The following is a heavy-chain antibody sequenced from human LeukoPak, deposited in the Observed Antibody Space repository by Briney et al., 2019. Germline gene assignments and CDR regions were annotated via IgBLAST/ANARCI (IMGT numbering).Heavy chain of an antibody. Sequence: SETLSLTCTVSGGSSSSYYWSWIRQPPGKGLEWIGYIYYSGSTNYNPSLKSRVSILVDTSKNQFSLKLSSVTAADTAVYYCATETYYDFWSGYYRVDYWGQGTLVTVSS. CDR2: IYYSGST. CDR1: GGSSSSYY. V-gene: IGHV4-59*12. CDR3: ATETYYDFWSGYYRVDY. J-gene: IGHJ4*02. D-gene: IGHD3-3*01.